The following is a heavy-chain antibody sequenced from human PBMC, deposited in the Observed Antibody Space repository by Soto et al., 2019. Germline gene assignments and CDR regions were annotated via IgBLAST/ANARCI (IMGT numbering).Heavy chain of an antibody. CDR3: ASQYSSGWPRFHGPDK. V-gene: IGHV3-21*01. CDR2: ISSSSSYI. J-gene: IGHJ4*02. Sequence: EVQLLESGGGLVKPGGSLRLSCAASGFTFSSYSMNWVRQAPGKGLEWVSSISSSSSYIYYADSVKGRFTISRDNAKNSLYLQMNSLRAEDTAGYYCASQYSSGWPRFHGPDKWGQGSLVTASS. D-gene: IGHD6-19*01. CDR1: GFTFSSYS.